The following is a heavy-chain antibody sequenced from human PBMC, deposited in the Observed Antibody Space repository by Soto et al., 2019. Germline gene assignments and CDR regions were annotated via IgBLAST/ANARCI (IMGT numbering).Heavy chain of an antibody. V-gene: IGHV5-51*01. CDR3: AILGLSSTHYYYYYMDV. CDR2: IYPGDSDT. CDR1: GYSFTSYW. Sequence: GESLKVSCKGSGYSFTSYWIGWVRQMPGKGLEGMGIIYPGDSDTRYSPSFQGQVTSSADKSISTAYLQWSSLKASDTAMYYCAILGLSSTHYYYYYMDVWGKGTTVTVSS. J-gene: IGHJ6*03. D-gene: IGHD6-19*01.